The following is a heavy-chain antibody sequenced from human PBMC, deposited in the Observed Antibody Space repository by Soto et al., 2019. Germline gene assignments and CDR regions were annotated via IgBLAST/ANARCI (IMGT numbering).Heavy chain of an antibody. CDR2: IYYSGST. D-gene: IGHD2-2*02. J-gene: IGHJ5*02. Sequence: TLSLTCTVSGGSISSYYWSWIRQPPGKGLEWIGYIYYSGSTNYNPSLKSRVTISVDTSKNQFSLKLSSVTAADTAVYYCARSLSSPIVVVTAAISFDPWGQGTLVTVSS. CDR3: ARSLSSPIVVVTAAISFDP. CDR1: GGSISSYY. V-gene: IGHV4-59*01.